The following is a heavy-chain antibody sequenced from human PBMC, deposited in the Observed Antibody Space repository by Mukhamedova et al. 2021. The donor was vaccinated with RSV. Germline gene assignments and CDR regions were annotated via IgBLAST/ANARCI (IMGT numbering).Heavy chain of an antibody. Sequence: HGRVTITRDTSASTAYMELSSLRSEDTAVYYCAREGLYSYYGMAVWGQGTTVTVSS. CDR3: AREGLYSYYGMAV. V-gene: IGHV1-3*01. J-gene: IGHJ6*02.